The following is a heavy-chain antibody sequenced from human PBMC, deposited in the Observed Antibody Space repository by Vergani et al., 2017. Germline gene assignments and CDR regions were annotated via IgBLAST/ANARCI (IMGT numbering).Heavy chain of an antibody. CDR1: PNSFFSHW. D-gene: IGHD3-10*01. J-gene: IGHJ4*02. Sequence: EVQLVQSGAEVKKSGESLKISCQGSPNSFFSHWVAWVRQAPGKGLEWIGIIFPGDSDTGYSPSFQGQVTMSAAKSIETVYLQWRSLKTSDTGTYFCARAYNRGLGHFDYWGQGTRVTVS. CDR3: ARAYNRGLGHFDY. CDR2: IFPGDSDT. V-gene: IGHV5-51*03.